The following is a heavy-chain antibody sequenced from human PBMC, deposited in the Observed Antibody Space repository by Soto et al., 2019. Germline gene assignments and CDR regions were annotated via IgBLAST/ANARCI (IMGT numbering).Heavy chain of an antibody. CDR2: INPRGDST. D-gene: IGHD2-21*02. CDR3: ASTYCGDNCYRREYYGMDV. J-gene: IGHJ6*02. Sequence: ASVKVSCKASGSTFTIHYLHWVRQAPGQGFEWMGIINPRGDSTSYAKKFQGRVTMTRDTSTGTVYMELSSLTSADTAVYYCASTYCGDNCYRREYYGMDVWGQGTTVTVSS. CDR1: GSTFTIHY. V-gene: IGHV1-46*01.